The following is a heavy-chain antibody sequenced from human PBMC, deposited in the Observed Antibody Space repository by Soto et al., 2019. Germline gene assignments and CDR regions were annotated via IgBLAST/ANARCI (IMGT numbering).Heavy chain of an antibody. Sequence: PSETLSLTCTVSGGSISSYYWTWIRQPPGKGLEWIGYIHYTWSTNYNPSLKSRVTMSVDKSKNQFSLKLTSVTAADTAIYYCVREGGVTGYLLADFVLWGQGTMLTVSS. CDR1: GGSISSYY. CDR2: IHYTWST. V-gene: IGHV4-59*01. D-gene: IGHD3-9*01. J-gene: IGHJ3*01. CDR3: VREGGVTGYLLADFVL.